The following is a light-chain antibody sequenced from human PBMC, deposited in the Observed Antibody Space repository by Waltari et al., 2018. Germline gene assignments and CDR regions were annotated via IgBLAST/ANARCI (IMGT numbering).Light chain of an antibody. CDR1: QSLTKKY. V-gene: IGKV3-20*01. CDR2: GAS. Sequence: VLTQSPGTLSLSPGERATLSCRTSQSLTKKYLAWYQQKPGQAPRLLMYGASSRAAGLPDRFSGSGYGTDFTLTISRLEPEDFAVYYCQQYGSSVLYTFGQGTKLEIK. CDR3: QQYGSSVLYT. J-gene: IGKJ2*01.